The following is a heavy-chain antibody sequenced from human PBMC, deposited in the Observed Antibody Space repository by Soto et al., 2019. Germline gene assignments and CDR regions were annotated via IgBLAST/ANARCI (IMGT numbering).Heavy chain of an antibody. CDR2: ISSSSTYT. J-gene: IGHJ3*02. CDR1: GFTFSTYT. Sequence: TGGSLRLSCAASGFTFSTYTMNWVRQAPGKGLEWVSSISSSSTYTYYADSLKGRFTISRDNAKNSVYVQMNSLRAEDTAVYYCARDRLNYYDSGDAFEIWGQGTMVTVSS. D-gene: IGHD3-22*01. CDR3: ARDRLNYYDSGDAFEI. V-gene: IGHV3-21*01.